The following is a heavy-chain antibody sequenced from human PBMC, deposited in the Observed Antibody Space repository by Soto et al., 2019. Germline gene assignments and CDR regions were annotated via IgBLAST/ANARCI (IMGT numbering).Heavy chain of an antibody. V-gene: IGHV1-24*01. J-gene: IGHJ6*03. D-gene: IGHD4-4*01. CDR1: GYTLTELS. Sequence: ASVKVSCKVSGYTLTELSMHWVRQAPAKALEWMGGFDPEDGETIYAQKFQGGVTITEDTSTDTAYMELSSLRSEDTAVYFCATHLIAYRNPRRYYNYMDVWGKGTTVTVS. CDR3: ATHLIAYRNPRRYYNYMDV. CDR2: FDPEDGET.